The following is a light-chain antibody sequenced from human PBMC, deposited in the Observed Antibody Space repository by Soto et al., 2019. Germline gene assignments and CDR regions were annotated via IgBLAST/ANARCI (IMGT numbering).Light chain of an antibody. Sequence: EIVMTQSPATLSVSPGERATLSCRASQSVTRYLAWYQQKPGQAPRLLIYDASSRATGIPARFSDSGSGTDSTLTISALEPEDFAVYYCQQRSNWPPVTFGGGTKVEIK. CDR2: DAS. CDR3: QQRSNWPPVT. V-gene: IGKV3-11*01. CDR1: QSVTRY. J-gene: IGKJ4*01.